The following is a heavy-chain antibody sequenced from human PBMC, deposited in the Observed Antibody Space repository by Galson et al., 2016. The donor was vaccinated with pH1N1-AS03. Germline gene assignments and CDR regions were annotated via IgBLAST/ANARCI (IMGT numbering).Heavy chain of an antibody. J-gene: IGHJ6*02. Sequence: SLRLSCAASGFSLSDYYMTWIRQAPGKGLEWVAYISFTSDYRHYADSVKGRFTISRDNAKDSLYLQMDSLRVEDTAVYYCARARGGEDAWSKDVWGQGTTVTVSS. CDR1: GFSLSDYY. CDR2: ISFTSDYR. V-gene: IGHV3-11*03. D-gene: IGHD2-21*01. CDR3: ARARGGEDAWSKDV.